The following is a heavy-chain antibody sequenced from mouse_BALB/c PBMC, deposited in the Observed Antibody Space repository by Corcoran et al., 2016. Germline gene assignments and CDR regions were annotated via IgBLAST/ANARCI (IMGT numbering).Heavy chain of an antibody. J-gene: IGHJ2*01. D-gene: IGHD2-14*01. V-gene: IGHV1-26*01. CDR3: ARWGYRYDADY. CDR1: GYTFTDYY. Sequence: EVQLHQSGPELVKPGASVKMSCKASGYTFTDYYMQWVKQSHGKSLEWIGDINPNNGGTSYNQKFKGKATLTVDKSSSTAYMQLNSLTSEDSAVYYCARWGYRYDADYWGQGTTLTVSS. CDR2: INPNNGGT.